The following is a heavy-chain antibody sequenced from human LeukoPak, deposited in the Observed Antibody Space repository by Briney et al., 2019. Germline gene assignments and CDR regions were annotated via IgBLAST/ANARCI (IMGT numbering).Heavy chain of an antibody. J-gene: IGHJ4*02. CDR2: INPNSGGT. CDR3: ARGQALYYDFWSGFDY. CDR1: GYTFTGYY. D-gene: IGHD3-3*01. Sequence: GASVKVSCKASGYTFTGYYMHWVRQAPGQGLEWMRWINPNSGGTKYAQKFQGRVTMTRDTSISTAYMELSRLRSDDTAVYYCARGQALYYDFWSGFDYWGQGTLVTVSS. V-gene: IGHV1-2*02.